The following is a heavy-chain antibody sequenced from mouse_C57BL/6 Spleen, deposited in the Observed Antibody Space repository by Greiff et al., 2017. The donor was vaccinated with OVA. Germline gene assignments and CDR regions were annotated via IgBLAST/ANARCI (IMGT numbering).Heavy chain of an antibody. Sequence: QVQLQQPGPGLVAPSQCLSITCTVSGFSFTSYAIRWVRQPPGKGLEWLGVIWTGGGTNDNSALKSRLSISDDKVKSQVFLTMNSLRTNDTARYYCAKIYVISSSAMDYWGQGTSVTVSS. D-gene: IGHD1-3*01. CDR1: GFSFTSYA. J-gene: IGHJ4*01. CDR3: AKIYVISSSAMDY. CDR2: IWTGGGT. V-gene: IGHV2-9-1*01.